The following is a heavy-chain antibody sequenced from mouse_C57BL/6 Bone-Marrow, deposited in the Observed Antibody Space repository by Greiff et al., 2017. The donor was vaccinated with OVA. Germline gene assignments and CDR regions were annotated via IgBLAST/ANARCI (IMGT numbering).Heavy chain of an antibody. D-gene: IGHD1-1*01. V-gene: IGHV5-17*01. CDR1: GFTFSDYG. Sequence: DVHLVESGGGLVKPGGSLKLSCAASGFTFSDYGMHWVRQAPEKGLEWVAYISSGSSTIYYADTVKGRFTISRDNAKNTLFLQMTSLRSEDTAMYYCARPHYYGRGFDYWGQGTTLTVSS. CDR3: ARPHYYGRGFDY. J-gene: IGHJ2*01. CDR2: ISSGSSTI.